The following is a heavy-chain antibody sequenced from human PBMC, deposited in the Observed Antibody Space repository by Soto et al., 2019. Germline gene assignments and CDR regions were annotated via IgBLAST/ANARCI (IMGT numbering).Heavy chain of an antibody. CDR3: ATFFKDY. CDR1: GFTFSTYA. CDR2: ISGSAAST. Sequence: PGGSLRLSCAASGFTFSTYAMSWVRQAPGKGLDWVSTISGSAASTYYAGSVKGRFTISRDNSKNTLYLQMNSLRVEDTAVSYCATFFKDYWGQGTQVTVSS. V-gene: IGHV3-23*01. J-gene: IGHJ4*02.